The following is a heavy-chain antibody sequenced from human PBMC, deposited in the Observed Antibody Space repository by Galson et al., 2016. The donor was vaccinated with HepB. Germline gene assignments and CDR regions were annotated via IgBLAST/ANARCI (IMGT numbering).Heavy chain of an antibody. D-gene: IGHD5-12*01. Sequence: SVKVSCKAAGGIFSSHAISWVRQAPGQGLEWMGGIIPSFGTPTYAQKFQGRATITADESTSTVSMELSSLKSEDTAVYYCARDLGYSDDLGDSWGQGTLVTVSS. CDR2: IIPSFGTP. J-gene: IGHJ4*02. V-gene: IGHV1-69*13. CDR1: GGIFSSHA. CDR3: ARDLGYSDDLGDS.